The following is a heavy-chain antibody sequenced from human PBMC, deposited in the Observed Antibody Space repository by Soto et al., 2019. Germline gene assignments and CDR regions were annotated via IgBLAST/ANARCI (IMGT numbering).Heavy chain of an antibody. CDR2: IFWDDDK. CDR1: GFSLSTSGVG. CDR3: AHSPPYDILTGSLKYFDC. J-gene: IGHJ4*02. V-gene: IGHV2-5*02. D-gene: IGHD3-9*01. Sequence: QITLKESGPTLVKPTQTLTLTCTFSGFSLSTSGVGVGWIRQPPGKALEWLALIFWDDDKRYSPSLKSRLTITKGTSKNQVVLTMTNMDPVDTATYFCAHSPPYDILTGSLKYFDCWGQGTLVNVSS.